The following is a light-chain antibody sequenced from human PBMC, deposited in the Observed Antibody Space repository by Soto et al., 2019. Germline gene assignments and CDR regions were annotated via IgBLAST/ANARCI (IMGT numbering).Light chain of an antibody. CDR2: KAS. CDR3: QQYNSYSTT. CDR1: QSISTW. J-gene: IGKJ1*01. Sequence: DIQMTQSPSTLSASVGDRVTITCRASQSISTWLAWYQQKPGKAPKLLIYKASTLESGVPPRFSGSGSGTEFTLTISSLQPDDFATYYCQQYNSYSTTLGQGTKVEIK. V-gene: IGKV1-5*03.